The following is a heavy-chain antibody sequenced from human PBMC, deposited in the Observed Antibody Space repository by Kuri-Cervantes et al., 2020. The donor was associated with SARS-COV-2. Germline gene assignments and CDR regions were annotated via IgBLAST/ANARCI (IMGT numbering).Heavy chain of an antibody. J-gene: IGHJ4*02. CDR2: ISDYNGHT. Sequence: ASVKVSCKASGGTFSSYAISWVRQAPGQGLEWVGWISDYNGHTNYAQKFQGRVTMTTDTSTSTAYMELSSLRSEDTAVYYCARERSGSYEPYYFDYWGQGTLVTVSS. CDR3: ARERSGSYEPYYFDY. CDR1: GGTFSSYA. V-gene: IGHV1-18*01. D-gene: IGHD1-26*01.